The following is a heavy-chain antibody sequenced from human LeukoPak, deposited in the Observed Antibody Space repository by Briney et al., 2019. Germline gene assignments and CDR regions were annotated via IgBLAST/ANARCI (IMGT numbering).Heavy chain of an antibody. J-gene: IGHJ5*02. CDR1: GGSVSSGPSW. V-gene: IGHV4-31*03. Sequence: TLSLTCSVSGGSVSSGPSWWSWIRQRPGNGLAWLGYIHHSGGIYYNSSLRGRLIISLDTSKNQFSLQVTSVTAADTAGYYCATWGASTVTTGWFDPWGQGILVSVSS. CDR2: IHHSGGI. CDR3: ATWGASTVTTGWFDP. D-gene: IGHD4-17*01.